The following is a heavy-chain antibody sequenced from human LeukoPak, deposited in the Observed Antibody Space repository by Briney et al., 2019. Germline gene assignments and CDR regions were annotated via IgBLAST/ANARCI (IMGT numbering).Heavy chain of an antibody. J-gene: IGHJ4*02. CDR3: ARDLRGGSGYSSSWYEVSDY. D-gene: IGHD6-13*01. V-gene: IGHV3-21*01. Sequence: GGSLRLSCAASGFTFSSYSMNWVRQASGKGLEWVSSITGGSTYIYYADSLKGRFTISRDNAKNSLYLQMNSLRADDTAVYYCARDLRGGSGYSSSWYEVSDYWGQGTLVTVSS. CDR1: GFTFSSYS. CDR2: ITGGSTYI.